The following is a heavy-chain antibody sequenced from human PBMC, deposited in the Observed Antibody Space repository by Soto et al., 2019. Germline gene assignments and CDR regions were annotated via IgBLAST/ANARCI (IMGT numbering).Heavy chain of an antibody. Sequence: QVQLVQSGAEVKKPGSSVKVSCKASGGTFSSYAISWVRQAPGQGLEWMGGIIPIFGTANYAQKVQGRVTLTADDCTSRGDMGLSSLRSEDTAVYYGARGASYSYGLYDYWGQGTLVTVSS. CDR2: IIPIFGTA. CDR3: ARGASYSYGLYDY. J-gene: IGHJ4*02. V-gene: IGHV1-69*01. CDR1: GGTFSSYA. D-gene: IGHD5-18*01.